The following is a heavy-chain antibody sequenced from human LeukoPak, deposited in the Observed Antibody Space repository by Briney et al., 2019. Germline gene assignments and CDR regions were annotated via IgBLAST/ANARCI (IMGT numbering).Heavy chain of an antibody. D-gene: IGHD5-18*01. Sequence: PGGSLRLSCAASGFTFDDYAMHWVRQAPGKGLEGGSDISWNSGIICYADSVKGRFTISRDNAKNSLYLPMNSLRAEDTAVYYCARDLYSYGYYYYYYMDVWGKGTTVTVSS. V-gene: IGHV3-9*01. CDR3: ARDLYSYGYYYYYYMDV. CDR1: GFTFDDYA. CDR2: ISWNSGII. J-gene: IGHJ6*03.